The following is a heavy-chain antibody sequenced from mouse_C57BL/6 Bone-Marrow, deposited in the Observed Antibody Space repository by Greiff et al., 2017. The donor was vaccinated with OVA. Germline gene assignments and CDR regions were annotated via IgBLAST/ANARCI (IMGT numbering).Heavy chain of an antibody. V-gene: IGHV1-54*01. J-gene: IGHJ4*01. CDR3: ARSGDGYPLAMDY. CDR2: INPGSGGT. D-gene: IGHD2-3*01. Sequence: QVQLQQSGAELVRPGTSVKVSCKASGYAFTNYLIEWVKQRPGQGLEWIGVINPGSGGTNYTEKFKGKATLTADKSSSTAYMQLSRLTYEDSAVYFGARSGDGYPLAMDYWGQGTSVTVSS. CDR1: GYAFTNYL.